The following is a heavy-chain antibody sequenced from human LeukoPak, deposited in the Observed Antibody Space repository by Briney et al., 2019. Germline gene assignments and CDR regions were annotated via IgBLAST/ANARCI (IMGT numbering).Heavy chain of an antibody. Sequence: PGGSLRLSCAASGFTFSSYGMHWVRQAPGKGLEWVAVIWYDGSNKYYADSVEGRFTISRDNSKNTLYLQMNSLRAEDTAVYYCARDVKGELLDNWFDPWGQGTLVTVSS. D-gene: IGHD1-26*01. CDR1: GFTFSSYG. CDR3: ARDVKGELLDNWFDP. V-gene: IGHV3-33*01. J-gene: IGHJ5*02. CDR2: IWYDGSNK.